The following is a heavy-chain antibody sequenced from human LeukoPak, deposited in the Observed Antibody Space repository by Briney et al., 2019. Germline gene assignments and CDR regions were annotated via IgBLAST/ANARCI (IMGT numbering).Heavy chain of an antibody. Sequence: PSATLSLTCTVSGGSISSYYWSWIRQPPGKGLEWIGYIYYSGSTNYNPSLKSRVTISVDTSKNQFSLKLSSVTAADTAVYYCASGYDSSGYQFDYWGQGTLVTVSS. CDR2: IYYSGST. V-gene: IGHV4-59*01. CDR3: ASGYDSSGYQFDY. CDR1: GGSISSYY. J-gene: IGHJ4*02. D-gene: IGHD3-22*01.